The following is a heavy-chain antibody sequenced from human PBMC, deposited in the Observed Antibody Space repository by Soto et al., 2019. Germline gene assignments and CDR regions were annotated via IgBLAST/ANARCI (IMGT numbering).Heavy chain of an antibody. Sequence: PGGSLRLSCTTSGFTFSAYNMNWGRQAPGKDLEWISSISSGSNNLYYADSVRGRFTISRDNAKSSLYLQMNSLRAEDTAVYYCARERSGYFDYWGQGTLVTVSS. CDR1: GFTFSAYN. CDR2: ISSGSNNL. V-gene: IGHV3-21*01. D-gene: IGHD1-26*01. CDR3: ARERSGYFDY. J-gene: IGHJ4*02.